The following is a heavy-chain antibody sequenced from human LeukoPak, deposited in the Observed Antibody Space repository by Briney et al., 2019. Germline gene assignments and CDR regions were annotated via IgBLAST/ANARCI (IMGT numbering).Heavy chain of an antibody. Sequence: PGGSLRLSCATSGFTLSNYAMSWVRQAPGKGLEWVSYITRSSSTIYYADSVKGRFTISRDNAKNSLYLQMNSLRDEDTAVYYCAREYSSSSGSVSDYWGQGTLVTVSS. CDR1: GFTLSNYA. CDR2: ITRSSSTI. V-gene: IGHV3-48*02. D-gene: IGHD6-6*01. CDR3: AREYSSSSGSVSDY. J-gene: IGHJ4*02.